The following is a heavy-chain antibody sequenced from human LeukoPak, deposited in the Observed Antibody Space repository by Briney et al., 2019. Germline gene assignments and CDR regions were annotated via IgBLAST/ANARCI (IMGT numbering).Heavy chain of an antibody. D-gene: IGHD6-13*01. CDR2: TSYSGATK. CDR1: GFSFGDYY. CDR3: VRERQLWVRGGYDY. Sequence: GGSLRLSCAASGFSFGDYYMSWIRQAPGKGLEWISYTSYSGATKSYADSVKGRFTISRDNVKNLLYLELNSLRVDDTAVYHCVRERQLWVRGGYDYWGQGTLVTVSS. J-gene: IGHJ4*01. V-gene: IGHV3-11*04.